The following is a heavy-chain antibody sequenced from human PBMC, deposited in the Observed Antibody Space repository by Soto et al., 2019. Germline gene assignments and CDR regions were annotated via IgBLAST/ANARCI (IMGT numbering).Heavy chain of an antibody. D-gene: IGHD3-22*01. V-gene: IGHV2-26*01. CDR3: ARIQRISMIVVSKPYFDY. CDR2: IFSNDEK. J-gene: IGHJ4*02. Sequence: SGPTLVNPTETLTLTCTVSGFSLSNPRMGVSWIRQPPGKALEWLAHIFSNDEKSYSTSLKSRLTISRDISKSQVVLTMTNMDPVDTATYYCARIQRISMIVVSKPYFDYWGQGALVTVSS. CDR1: GFSLSNPRMG.